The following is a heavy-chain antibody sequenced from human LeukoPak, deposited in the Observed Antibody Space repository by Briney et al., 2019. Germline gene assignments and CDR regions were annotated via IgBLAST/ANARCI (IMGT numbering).Heavy chain of an antibody. CDR1: GFTFSSYS. J-gene: IGHJ4*02. Sequence: PGGSLRLSXAASGFTFSSYSMNWVRQAPGKGLEWVSYIRSSGSTIYYADSVKGRFTISRDNAKNSLYLQLNSLRADDTAVYYCARLTGTTGFDYWGQGTLVTVSS. V-gene: IGHV3-48*04. CDR3: ARLTGTTGFDY. D-gene: IGHD1-1*01. CDR2: IRSSGSTI.